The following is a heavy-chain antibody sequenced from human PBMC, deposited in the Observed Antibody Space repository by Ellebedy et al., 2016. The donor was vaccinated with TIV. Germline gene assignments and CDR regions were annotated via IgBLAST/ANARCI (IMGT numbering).Heavy chain of an antibody. D-gene: IGHD2-21*02. V-gene: IGHV3-9*01. CDR3: VKTNCGGDCYPTYYFDS. J-gene: IGHJ4*02. CDR1: GFTFKNYA. CDR2: ISFSSIER. Sequence: SLKISXEASGFTFKNYAMVWVRQVPGKGLEWVSGISFSSIERTYADSVRGRFTISSDNAKNSLLLEMTSLTLEDTALYYCVKTNCGGDCYPTYYFDSWGQGSLVTVSS.